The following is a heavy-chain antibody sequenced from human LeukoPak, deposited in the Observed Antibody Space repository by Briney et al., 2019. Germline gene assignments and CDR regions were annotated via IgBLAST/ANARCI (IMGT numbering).Heavy chain of an antibody. CDR2: INTNTGNP. CDR1: GYTFTSYA. D-gene: IGHD3-3*01. CDR3: ARQSNDFWSGYLAYNWFDP. J-gene: IGHJ5*02. V-gene: IGHV7-4-1*02. Sequence: ASVTVSCTASGYTFTSYAMNWVRQAPGQGLEWMGWINTNTGNPTYAQGFTGRFVFSLDTSVSTAYLQISSLKAEDTAVYYCARQSNDFWSGYLAYNWFDPWGQGTLVTVSS.